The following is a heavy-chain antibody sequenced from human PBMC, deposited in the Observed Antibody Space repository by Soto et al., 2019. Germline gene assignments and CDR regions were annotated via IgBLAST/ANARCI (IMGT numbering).Heavy chain of an antibody. CDR2: INHSGST. CDR1: GGSFSGYY. D-gene: IGHD6-6*01. J-gene: IGHJ4*02. V-gene: IGHV4-34*01. Sequence: QVQLQQWGAGLLKPSETLSLTCAVYGGSFSGYYWSWIRQPPWKGLEWIGEINHSGSTNYNPSLKSRFTISVDTSKNQFSLKLSSVTAADTAVYYCARARIAARWKSSDYWGQGTLVTVSS. CDR3: ARARIAARWKSSDY.